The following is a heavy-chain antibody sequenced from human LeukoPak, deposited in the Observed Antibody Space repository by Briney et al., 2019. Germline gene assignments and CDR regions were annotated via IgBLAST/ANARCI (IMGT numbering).Heavy chain of an antibody. CDR2: IYSGGST. J-gene: IGHJ4*02. V-gene: IGHV3-66*01. CDR1: GFTVSTNY. CDR3: KSGGAAPGSFDY. Sequence: GGSLRLSCAASGFTVSTNYMSWVRQAPGKGLEWVSIIYSGGSTYYGDSVKGRFTISRDNSKNTLYLQMNSLRVEDTAVYYCKSGGAAPGSFDYWGQGTLVTVSP. D-gene: IGHD1-1*01.